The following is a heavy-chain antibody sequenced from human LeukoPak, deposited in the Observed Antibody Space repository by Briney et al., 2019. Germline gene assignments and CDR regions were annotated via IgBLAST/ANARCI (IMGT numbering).Heavy chain of an antibody. Sequence: GGSLRLPCVASGFSFSNHGMHWVRQAPGKGLEWVSVIASDGGAKFYADSVKGRFTLSRDNSKNMFFLQMNFLTVEDTAIYYCAREATWGQWYFDHWGQGTPVTVSS. CDR3: AREATWGQWYFDH. CDR1: GFSFSNHG. D-gene: IGHD6-19*01. CDR2: IASDGGAK. J-gene: IGHJ4*02. V-gene: IGHV3-30*03.